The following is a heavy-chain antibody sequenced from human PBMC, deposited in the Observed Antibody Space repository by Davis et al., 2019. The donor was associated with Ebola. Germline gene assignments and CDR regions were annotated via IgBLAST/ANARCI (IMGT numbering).Heavy chain of an antibody. CDR3: VKTRSNWWNDALEI. CDR1: GISFSNYG. CDR2: ISPDGSDK. V-gene: IGHV3-30*18. D-gene: IGHD2-8*02. J-gene: IGHJ3*02. Sequence: GGSLRLSCAASGISFSNYGMFWVRQAPGKVMEWVAVISPDGSDKNYADSGRGRFTITRDNSKSTLNLQMNSLRPEDTAVYYCVKTRSNWWNDALEIWGRGTTVTVSS.